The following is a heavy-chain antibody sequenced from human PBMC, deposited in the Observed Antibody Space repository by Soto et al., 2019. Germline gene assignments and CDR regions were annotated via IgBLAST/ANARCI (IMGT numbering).Heavy chain of an antibody. CDR2: IWYDGSNK. Sequence: QVQLVESWGGVVQPGRSLRLSCAASGFTFSSYGMHWVRHAPGKGLEWVAVIWYDGSNKYYADSVKGRFTISRDNSKNSLYLQMNSLRAEDTAVYYCARDYGYSSGGYFEGDTTHFDYWGQGTLVTVSS. CDR3: ARDYGYSSGGYFEGDTTHFDY. J-gene: IGHJ4*02. V-gene: IGHV3-33*01. CDR1: GFTFSSYG. D-gene: IGHD6-19*01.